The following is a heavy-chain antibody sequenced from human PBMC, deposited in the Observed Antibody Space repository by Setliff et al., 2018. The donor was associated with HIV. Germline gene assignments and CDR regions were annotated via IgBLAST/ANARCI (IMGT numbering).Heavy chain of an antibody. CDR3: ARGSHYYGSGSSYDY. V-gene: IGHV4-61*09. CDR1: GGSISSGSYY. CDR2: IYTSGST. J-gene: IGHJ4*02. Sequence: KPSETLSLTCTVSGGSISSGSYYWSWIRQPAGKGPEWIGHIYTSGSTKSNPSLKSRVTISVDTSKNQFSLKLSSVTAADTAVYYCARGSHYYGSGSSYDYWGQGTLVTVSS. D-gene: IGHD3-10*01.